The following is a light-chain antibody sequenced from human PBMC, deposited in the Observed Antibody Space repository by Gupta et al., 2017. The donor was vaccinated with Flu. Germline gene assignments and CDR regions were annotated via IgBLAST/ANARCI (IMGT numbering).Light chain of an antibody. J-gene: IGKJ4*01. CDR2: DAS. Sequence: VVLTQSPVTLSLSPGERASLSCRASQNINSYLTWYQQKPGQAPRLLIYDASNRAAGIPARFSGSGSGTDFTLTISSLEPEDFAVYYCQQRSDWRLTFGGGTTVEI. CDR3: QQRSDWRLT. CDR1: QNINSY. V-gene: IGKV3-11*01.